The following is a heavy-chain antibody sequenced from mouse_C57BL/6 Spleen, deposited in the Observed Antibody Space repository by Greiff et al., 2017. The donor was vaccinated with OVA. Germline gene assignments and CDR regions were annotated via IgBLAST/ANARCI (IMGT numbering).Heavy chain of an antibody. CDR3: ARSRSDYYGNSYAMDY. Sequence: VQLQQSVAELVRPGASVKLSCTASGFNIKNTYMHWVKQRPEQGLEWIGRIDPANGNTTYAPKFQGKATITADTSSNTAYLQLSSLTSEDTAIYYCARSRSDYYGNSYAMDYWGQGTSVTVSS. V-gene: IGHV14-3*01. J-gene: IGHJ4*01. CDR1: GFNIKNTY. D-gene: IGHD2-1*01. CDR2: IDPANGNT.